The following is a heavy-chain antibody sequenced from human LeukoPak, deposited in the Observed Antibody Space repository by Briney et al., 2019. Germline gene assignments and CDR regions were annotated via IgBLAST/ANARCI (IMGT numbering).Heavy chain of an antibody. CDR3: AREVPPHYDFWGGSPTPGSGYGMDV. V-gene: IGHV3-21*01. D-gene: IGHD3-3*01. CDR2: ISSSSSYI. Sequence: PGGSLRLSCAASGFTFSSYSMNWVRQAPGKGLEWVSSISSSSSYIYYADSVKGRFTISRDNAKNSLYLQMNSLRAEDTAVYYCAREVPPHYDFWGGSPTPGSGYGMDVWGQGTTVTVSS. J-gene: IGHJ6*02. CDR1: GFTFSSYS.